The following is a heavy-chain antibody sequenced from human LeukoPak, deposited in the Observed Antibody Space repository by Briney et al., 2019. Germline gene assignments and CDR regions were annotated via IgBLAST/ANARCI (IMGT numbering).Heavy chain of an antibody. CDR1: EFPFVDYA. D-gene: IGHD5-24*01. CDR2: ISWDGGST. V-gene: IGHV3-43D*03. J-gene: IGHJ3*02. Sequence: GGSLRLSCTASEFPFVDYAMSWFRQAPGKGLEWVSLISWDGGSTYYADSVKGRFTISRDNSKNSLYLQMNSLRAEDTALYYCAKDRWRDGYNYAFDIWGQGTMVTVSS. CDR3: AKDRWRDGYNYAFDI.